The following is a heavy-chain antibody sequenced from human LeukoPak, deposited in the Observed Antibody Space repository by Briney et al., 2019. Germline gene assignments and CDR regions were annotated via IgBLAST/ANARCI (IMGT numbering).Heavy chain of an antibody. CDR1: GYSISSGYY. CDR2: IYHSGST. Sequence: PSETLSLTCTVSGYSISSGYYWGWIRQPPGKGLEWIGSIYHSGSTYYNPSLKSRVTISVDTSKNQFSLKLSSVTAADTAVYYCASARSWGSVGIDYWGQGTLVTVSS. V-gene: IGHV4-38-2*02. J-gene: IGHJ4*02. CDR3: ASARSWGSVGIDY. D-gene: IGHD3-16*01.